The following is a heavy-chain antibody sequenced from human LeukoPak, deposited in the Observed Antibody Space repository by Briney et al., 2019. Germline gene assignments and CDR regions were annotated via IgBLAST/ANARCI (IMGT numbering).Heavy chain of an antibody. J-gene: IGHJ6*03. CDR2: INHSGST. Sequence: PSETPSLTCAVYGGSFSGYYWSWIRQPPGKGLEWIGEINHSGSTNYNPSLKSRVTISVDTSKNQFSLKLSSVTAADTAVYYCARVHKWELLRKYYYMDVWGKGTTVTVSS. D-gene: IGHD1-26*01. CDR3: ARVHKWELLRKYYYMDV. V-gene: IGHV4-34*01. CDR1: GGSFSGYY.